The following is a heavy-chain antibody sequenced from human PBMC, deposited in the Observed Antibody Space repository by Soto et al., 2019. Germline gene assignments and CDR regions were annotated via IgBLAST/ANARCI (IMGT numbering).Heavy chain of an antibody. CDR2: IYYSGST. V-gene: IGHV4-59*08. CDR1: GGYIISYY. D-gene: IGHD5-18*01. J-gene: IGHJ5*02. Sequence: SETMSVSCTVAGGYIISYYWSWIRQPPGKGLEWIGYIYYSGSTNYNPSLKSRVTISVDTSKNQFSLKLSSVTAADTAVYYCARLVWSYGTWFDPWGQGTLVTVSS. CDR3: ARLVWSYGTWFDP.